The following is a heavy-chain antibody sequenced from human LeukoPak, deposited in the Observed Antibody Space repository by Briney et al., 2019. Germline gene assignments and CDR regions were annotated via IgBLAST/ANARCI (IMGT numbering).Heavy chain of an antibody. CDR3: AGEHSSSWYGWFDP. CDR2: ISYDGSNK. CDR1: GFTFSSYA. Sequence: GGSLRLSCAASGFTFSSYAMHWVRQAPGKGLEWVAVISYDGSNKYYADSVKGRFTISRDNSKNTLYLQMNSLRAEDTAVYYCAGEHSSSWYGWFDPWGQGTLVTLSS. V-gene: IGHV3-30*04. D-gene: IGHD6-13*01. J-gene: IGHJ5*02.